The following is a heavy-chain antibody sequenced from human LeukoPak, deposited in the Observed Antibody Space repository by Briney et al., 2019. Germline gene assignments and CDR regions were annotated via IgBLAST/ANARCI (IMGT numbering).Heavy chain of an antibody. CDR2: INPNSGGT. D-gene: IGHD6-13*01. V-gene: IGHV1-2*02. CDR3: ARFRSSSWYYYGMDV. Sequence: ASAKVSCKASGYTFTGSYMHWVRQAPGQGLEWMGWINPNSGGTNYAQKFQGRVTMTRDTSISTAYMELSRLRSDDTAVYYCARFRSSSWYYYGMDVWGQGTTVTVSS. J-gene: IGHJ6*02. CDR1: GYTFTGSY.